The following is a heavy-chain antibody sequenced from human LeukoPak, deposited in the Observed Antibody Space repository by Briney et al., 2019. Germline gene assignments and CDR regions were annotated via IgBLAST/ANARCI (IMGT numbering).Heavy chain of an antibody. CDR3: ARPLGITYYYGMDV. J-gene: IGHJ6*02. Sequence: WASVKVSCKASGYTFTGYYMHWVRQAPGQGLEWMGWINPNSGGTNYAQKFQGRVTMTRDTSISTAYMELSRLRSDDTAVYYCARPLGITYYYGMDVWGQGTTVTVS. D-gene: IGHD7-27*01. CDR2: INPNSGGT. V-gene: IGHV1-2*02. CDR1: GYTFTGYY.